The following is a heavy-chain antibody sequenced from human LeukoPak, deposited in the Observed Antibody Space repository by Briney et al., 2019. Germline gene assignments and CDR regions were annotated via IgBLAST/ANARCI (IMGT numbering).Heavy chain of an antibody. J-gene: IGHJ3*02. CDR2: ISRSGSDT. CDR1: GFTITNYV. D-gene: IGHD6-13*01. Sequence: GGSLRLSCAASGFTITNYVMNWVRQAPGKGLEWVSSISRSGSDTYYADSVKGRFTISRDDSKSTVYLQMNCLRAEDTAVYYCAKAVAAAGLDAFDIWGQGTMVTVSS. V-gene: IGHV3-23*01. CDR3: AKAVAAAGLDAFDI.